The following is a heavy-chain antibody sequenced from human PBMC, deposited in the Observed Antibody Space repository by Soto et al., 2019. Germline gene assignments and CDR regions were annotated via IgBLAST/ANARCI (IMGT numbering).Heavy chain of an antibody. CDR1: GFTFSSYE. V-gene: IGHV3-48*03. CDR3: ARDESVVVPAASWNYYYYGMDV. CDR2: ISSSGSTI. D-gene: IGHD2-2*01. J-gene: IGHJ6*02. Sequence: GGSLRLSCAASGFTFSSYEMKWGRQAPGKGLEWVSYISSSGSTIYYADSVKGRFTISRDNAKNSLYLQMNSLRAEDTAVYYCARDESVVVPAASWNYYYYGMDVWGQGTTVPVSS.